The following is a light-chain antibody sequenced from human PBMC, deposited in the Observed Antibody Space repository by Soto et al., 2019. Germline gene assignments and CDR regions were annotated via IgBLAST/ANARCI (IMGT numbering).Light chain of an antibody. Sequence: QSALTQPASVSGSPGQSITISCTGTSSDVGGYNYVSWYQQHPGKAPKLMIYDVSNRPSGVSNRFSGSKSGNTASLTISGLQAGDEADYCCSSYTSSSTQVVFGGGTKVTVL. V-gene: IGLV2-14*01. CDR1: SSDVGGYNY. CDR3: SSYTSSSTQVV. J-gene: IGLJ2*01. CDR2: DVS.